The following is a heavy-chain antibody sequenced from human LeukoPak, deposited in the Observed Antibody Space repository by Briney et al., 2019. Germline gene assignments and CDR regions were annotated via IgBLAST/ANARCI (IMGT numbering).Heavy chain of an antibody. V-gene: IGHV4-30-2*01. CDR3: ARDLIGHGFDY. J-gene: IGHJ4*02. Sequence: PSQTLSLTCTVSGGSISSGGYYWSWIRQPPGKGLEWIGYIYHSGSTYYNPSLKSRVTISVDRSKNQFSLKLSSVTAADTAVYYCARDLIGHGFDYWGQGTLVTVSS. D-gene: IGHD2-8*01. CDR1: GGSISSGGYY. CDR2: IYHSGST.